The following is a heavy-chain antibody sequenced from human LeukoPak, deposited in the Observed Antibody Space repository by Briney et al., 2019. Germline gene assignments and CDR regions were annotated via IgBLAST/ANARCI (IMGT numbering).Heavy chain of an antibody. J-gene: IGHJ3*02. Sequence: SVKVSCKASGGTFSSYAISWVRQAPGQGLEWMGGIIPIFGTANYVQKFQGRVTITTDESTSTAYMELSSLRSEDTAVYYCARVVRDYYVSGSYYFDAFDIWGQGTWSPSLQ. CDR1: GGTFSSYA. V-gene: IGHV1-69*05. CDR3: ARVVRDYYVSGSYYFDAFDI. D-gene: IGHD3-10*01. CDR2: IIPIFGTA.